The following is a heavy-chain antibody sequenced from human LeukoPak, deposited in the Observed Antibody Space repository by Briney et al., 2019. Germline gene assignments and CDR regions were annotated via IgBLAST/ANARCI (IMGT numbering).Heavy chain of an antibody. CDR1: GFTVSSNY. Sequence: PGGSLRLSCAASGFTVSSNYMSWVRQAPGKGLEWVSRTHSDGSSTTNADSVKGRFTISRDNAKNTLYLQMNSLRAEDTAVYYCAREDYTTYYFDFWGQGTLVTVSS. CDR2: THSDGSST. J-gene: IGHJ4*02. D-gene: IGHD4-11*01. V-gene: IGHV3-74*03. CDR3: AREDYTTYYFDF.